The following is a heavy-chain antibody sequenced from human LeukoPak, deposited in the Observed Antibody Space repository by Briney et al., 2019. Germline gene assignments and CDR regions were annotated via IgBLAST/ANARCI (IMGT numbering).Heavy chain of an antibody. CDR1: GYTFTGYY. D-gene: IGHD3-10*01. CDR2: INPNSGGT. CDR3: ARDWYYGSGSLLVY. J-gene: IGHJ4*02. V-gene: IGHV1-2*02. Sequence: ASVKLSCKASGYTFTGYYMHWVRQAPGQGLEWMGWINPNSGGTNYAQKFQGRVAMTRDTPISTAYMELSRLRSDDTAVYYCARDWYYGSGSLLVYWGKGNLVTVSS.